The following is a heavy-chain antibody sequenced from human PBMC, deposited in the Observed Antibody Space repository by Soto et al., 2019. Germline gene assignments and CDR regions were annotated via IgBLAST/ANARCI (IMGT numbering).Heavy chain of an antibody. Sequence: GSLRLSCAASGFTFSSYSMNWVRQAPGKGLEWVSSISSSSSYIYYADSVKGRFTISRDNAKNSLYLQMNSLRAEDTAVYYCERVGVWLRYLEWGEAGMAVWRQGTTGTVS. CDR1: GFTFSSYS. V-gene: IGHV3-21*01. D-gene: IGHD3-3*01. CDR3: ERVGVWLRYLEWGEAGMAV. CDR2: ISSSSSYI. J-gene: IGHJ6*02.